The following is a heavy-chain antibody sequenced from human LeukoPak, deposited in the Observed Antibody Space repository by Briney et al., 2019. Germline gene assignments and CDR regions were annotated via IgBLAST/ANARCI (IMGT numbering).Heavy chain of an antibody. CDR3: ARHHIVVVPAAGMDV. D-gene: IGHD2-2*01. Sequence: PGGSLRLSCAAAGVTFSSHAMHWVRQAPGKGLEWVAVTSYDGSNKYYADSVNGRFTISRDNSKNTLYLQMNSLRAEDTAVYYCARHHIVVVPAAGMDVWGQGTTVTVSS. CDR2: TSYDGSNK. J-gene: IGHJ6*02. CDR1: GVTFSSHA. V-gene: IGHV3-30*14.